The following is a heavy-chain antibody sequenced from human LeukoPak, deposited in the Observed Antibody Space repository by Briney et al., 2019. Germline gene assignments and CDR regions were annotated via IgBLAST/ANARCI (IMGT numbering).Heavy chain of an antibody. V-gene: IGHV3-30*03. CDR3: AGGWYFFDY. D-gene: IGHD2-15*01. J-gene: IGHJ4*02. CDR1: GFIFSSYG. CDR2: ISDDGSNE. Sequence: GGSLRLSCAASGFIFSSYGMHWVRQAPGKGLEWVAGISDDGSNEYYADSVRGRFTISRDNSKNMLYLQMNSMRAEDTAVYYCAGGWYFFDYCGQGTLVIVSS.